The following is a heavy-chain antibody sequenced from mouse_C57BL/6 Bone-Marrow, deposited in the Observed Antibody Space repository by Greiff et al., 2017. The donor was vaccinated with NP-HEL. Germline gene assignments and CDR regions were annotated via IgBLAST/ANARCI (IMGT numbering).Heavy chain of an antibody. V-gene: IGHV5-6*01. Sequence: EVQRVESGGDLVKPGGSLKLSCAASGFTFSSYGMSWVRQTPDKRLEWVATISSGGSYTYYPDSVKGRFTISRDNAKNTLYLQMSSLKSEDTAMYYCARLIYYGNYVYAMDYWGQGTSVTVSS. CDR2: ISSGGSYT. D-gene: IGHD2-1*01. CDR1: GFTFSSYG. J-gene: IGHJ4*01. CDR3: ARLIYYGNYVYAMDY.